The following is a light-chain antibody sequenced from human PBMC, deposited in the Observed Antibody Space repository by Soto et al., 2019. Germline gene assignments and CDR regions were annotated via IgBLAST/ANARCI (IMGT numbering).Light chain of an antibody. V-gene: IGLV2-14*01. CDR1: SSDVGGYNY. Sequence: QSALTQPASVSGSLGQSITISCTGTSSDVGGYNYVSWYQQRPGKAPKLMIYEVGNRPSGVSNRFSGSKSVNTASLTISGLQADDEADYYCASYTSSSLWVFGRGTKLTVL. CDR2: EVG. J-gene: IGLJ3*02. CDR3: ASYTSSSLWV.